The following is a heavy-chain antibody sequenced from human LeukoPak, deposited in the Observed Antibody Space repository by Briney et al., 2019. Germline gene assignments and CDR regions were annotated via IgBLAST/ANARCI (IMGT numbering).Heavy chain of an antibody. CDR1: GYSISSGYY. CDR3: RALETGQTTTDFDY. J-gene: IGHJ4*02. CDR2: IYHSGST. D-gene: IGHD4-17*01. V-gene: IGHV4-38-2*01. Sequence: SETLSLTCAVSGYSISSGYYWGWIRQPPGKGLEWIGSIYHSGSTYYNPSLKSRVTISVDTSKNQFSLKLSSVTAADTAVYYCRALETGQTTTDFDYWGQGTLVTVSS.